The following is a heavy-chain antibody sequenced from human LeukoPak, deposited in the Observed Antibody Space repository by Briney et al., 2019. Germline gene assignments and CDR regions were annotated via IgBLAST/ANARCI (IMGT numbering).Heavy chain of an antibody. V-gene: IGHV4-31*03. D-gene: IGHD6-19*01. J-gene: IGHJ4*02. CDR1: GGSISSATHY. Sequence: PSETLSLTCTVSGGSISSATHYWGWIRQHPGKGLEWVGLIYYSGSTYYKPSLKSRITISVDTSKNQFSLELTSVTAADTAVYYSARWRFDSGDHVFDYWGQGTLVTVSS. CDR2: IYYSGST. CDR3: ARWRFDSGDHVFDY.